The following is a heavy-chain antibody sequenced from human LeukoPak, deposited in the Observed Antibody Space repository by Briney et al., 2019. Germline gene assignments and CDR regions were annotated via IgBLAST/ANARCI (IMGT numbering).Heavy chain of an antibody. CDR1: GGTXSSYA. V-gene: IGHV1-69*04. D-gene: IGHD3-22*01. CDR2: IIPILGIA. Sequence: ASVKVSCKASGGTXSSYAISWVRQAPGQGLEWMGRIIPILGIANYAQKFQGRVTITADKSTSTAYMELSSLRSEDTAVYYCARERYYDSSGYFFDYWGQGTLVTVSS. CDR3: ARERYYDSSGYFFDY. J-gene: IGHJ4*02.